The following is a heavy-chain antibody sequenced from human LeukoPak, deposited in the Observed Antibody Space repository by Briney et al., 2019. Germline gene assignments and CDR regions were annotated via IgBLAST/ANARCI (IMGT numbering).Heavy chain of an antibody. V-gene: IGHV3-48*04. D-gene: IGHD3-16*01. Sequence: GGSLRLSCATSGFSFNRRGMNWVRHPPGKGLEWVSYISPRSETIYYAESVKGRSTVSRDDSKDSLYLQMHTLRAEDTAVYYCARIDGPTVFTYYMDLWGKGTTVTVAS. CDR2: ISPRSETI. J-gene: IGHJ6*03. CDR3: ARIDGPTVFTYYMDL. CDR1: GFSFNRRG.